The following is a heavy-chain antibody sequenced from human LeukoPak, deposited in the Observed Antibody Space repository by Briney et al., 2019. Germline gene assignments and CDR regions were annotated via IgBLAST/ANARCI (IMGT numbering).Heavy chain of an antibody. CDR3: AKGISGSSWFNWFDP. D-gene: IGHD6-13*01. Sequence: GGSLRLSRAASGFTFSNAWMSWVRQAPGKGLEWVSAISGSGGSTYYADSVRGRFTISRDNSKNTLYLQMNSLRAEDTAVYYCAKGISGSSWFNWFDPWGQGTLVTVSS. CDR2: ISGSGGST. CDR1: GFTFSNAW. J-gene: IGHJ5*02. V-gene: IGHV3-23*01.